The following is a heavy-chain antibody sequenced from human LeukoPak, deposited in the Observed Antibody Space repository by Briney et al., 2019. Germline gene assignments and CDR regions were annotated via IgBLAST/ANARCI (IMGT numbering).Heavy chain of an antibody. V-gene: IGHV4-34*01. CDR3: ARGRYGPRLGN. D-gene: IGHD3-16*01. CDR2: INNSGST. Sequence: SETLSLTCAVYGASFSDSYWSWIRQSPEKGLEWIGEINNSGSTSYNPSLNSRVIMSVDRSKNQFSLRLTSVTAADTAVYYCARGRYGPRLGNWGQGTLVTVS. CDR1: GASFSDSY. J-gene: IGHJ4*02.